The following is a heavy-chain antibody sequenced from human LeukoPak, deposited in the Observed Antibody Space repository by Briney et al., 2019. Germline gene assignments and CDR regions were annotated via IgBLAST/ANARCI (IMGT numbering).Heavy chain of an antibody. Sequence: GGSLRLSCAASGFTFSDYYMSWIRQAPGKGLEWVSYISSSSSYTNYADSVKGRFTISRDNAKNSPYLQMNSLRAEDTAVYYCASLTVESPVRYWGQGTLVTVSS. CDR1: GFTFSDYY. CDR2: ISSSSSYT. D-gene: IGHD3-9*01. J-gene: IGHJ4*02. V-gene: IGHV3-11*06. CDR3: ASLTVESPVRY.